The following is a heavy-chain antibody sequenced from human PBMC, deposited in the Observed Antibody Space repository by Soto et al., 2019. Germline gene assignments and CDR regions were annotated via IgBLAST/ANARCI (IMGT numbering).Heavy chain of an antibody. D-gene: IGHD1-26*01. J-gene: IGHJ5*02. CDR1: GGTFSSYA. CDR3: ASCVPIVGATNGWFDP. Sequence: QVQLVQSGAEVKKPGSSVKVSCKASGGTFSSYAISWVRQAPGQGLEWMGGIIPIFGTANYAQKFQGRVTITADDSTSTAYMELSSLRSEDTAVYSCASCVPIVGATNGWFDPWGQGTLVTVSS. V-gene: IGHV1-69*01. CDR2: IIPIFGTA.